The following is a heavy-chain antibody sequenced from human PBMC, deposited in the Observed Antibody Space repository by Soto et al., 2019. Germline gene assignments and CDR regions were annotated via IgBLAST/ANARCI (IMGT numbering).Heavy chain of an antibody. CDR1: GDTFSNHT. J-gene: IGHJ6*03. D-gene: IGHD4-17*01. CDR3: ARVAEMGTVTEGYYYYMDV. Sequence: QVQLVQSGAEVKKPGSSVKVYCKASGDTFSNHTISWVRQAPGQGLEWMGRIIPILGVANYAQKFQGRVTTTADKSTTTDYMELSSLRSADTAVYYCARVAEMGTVTEGYYYYMDVWGKGTTVTVSS. V-gene: IGHV1-69*04. CDR2: IIPILGVA.